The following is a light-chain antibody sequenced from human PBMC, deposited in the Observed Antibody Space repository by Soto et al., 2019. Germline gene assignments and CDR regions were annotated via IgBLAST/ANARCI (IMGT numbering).Light chain of an antibody. V-gene: IGKV3-11*01. CDR2: DAS. CDR3: QQRSNWPPIT. CDR1: QSVKTF. J-gene: IGKJ5*01. Sequence: EIVFTQSPSTLSLSPWERATLSCRASQSVKTFLVWYQQRPGQAPRLLIHDASHRAAGIPARFSGSGFGTDFTLTISSLEPEDAAVYYCQQRSNWPPITFGQGTRLEIK.